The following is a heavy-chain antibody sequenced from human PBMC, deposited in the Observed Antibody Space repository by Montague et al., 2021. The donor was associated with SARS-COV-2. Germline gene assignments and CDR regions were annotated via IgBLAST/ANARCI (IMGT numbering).Heavy chain of an antibody. CDR2: IYSGGSST. V-gene: IGHV3-23*03. Sequence: SLRLSCAASEFAFSSYAMSWVRQAPGKGLEWVSAIYSGGSSTFYADSVKGRFIISRDNSKNTLYLQMNSLRAEDTAVYYCAKSAWGVTDAFDIWGQGTMVTVSS. CDR1: EFAFSSYA. CDR3: AKSAWGVTDAFDI. J-gene: IGHJ3*02. D-gene: IGHD1-26*01.